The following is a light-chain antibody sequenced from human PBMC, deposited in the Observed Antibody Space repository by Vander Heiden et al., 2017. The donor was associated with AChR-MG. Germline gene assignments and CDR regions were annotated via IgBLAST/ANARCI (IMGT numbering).Light chain of an antibody. V-gene: IGKV3-15*01. J-gene: IGKJ5*01. Sequence: ITPSPATLSVSPGERATLSCWASQGVRSNLAWYQQKPGQAPRLLIYGASTRATGVPARFSGTGSGTEFTLAISSLQSEDFALYYCLQYNNWPITFGQGTRLEIK. CDR1: QGVRSN. CDR2: GAS. CDR3: LQYNNWPIT.